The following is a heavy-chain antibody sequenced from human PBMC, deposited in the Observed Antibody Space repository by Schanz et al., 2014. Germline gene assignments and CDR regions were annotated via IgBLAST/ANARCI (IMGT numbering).Heavy chain of an antibody. V-gene: IGHV3-30*04. CDR2: ISGNGGEK. D-gene: IGHD5-18*01. CDR3: AREEGYGYGPGAFDI. J-gene: IGHJ3*02. CDR1: GFSFSTYA. Sequence: VQLVESGGGVVQPGRSLRLSCAASGFSFSTYAMHWVRQAPGKGLRCVAVISGNGGEKYYADSVKGRFTISRDNSKNTLSLQMNSLRAEDTAVYYCAREEGYGYGPGAFDIWGQGTMVTVSS.